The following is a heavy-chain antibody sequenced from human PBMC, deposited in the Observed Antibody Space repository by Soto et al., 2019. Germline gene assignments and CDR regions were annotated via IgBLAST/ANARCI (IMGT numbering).Heavy chain of an antibody. CDR2: IYYSGST. J-gene: IGHJ6*02. CDR1: GGSISSYY. CDR3: ARTGGSSTSCYPPSYYYGMDV. V-gene: IGHV4-59*01. D-gene: IGHD2-2*01. Sequence: QVQLQESGPGLVKPSETLSLTCTVSGGSISSYYWSWIRQPPGQGLEWIGYIYYSGSTNYNPSLKSRVTIPVDTSHNQDSLKMSSVNAADKSAYYCARTGGSSTSCYPPSYYYGMDVWGQGTTVTVSS.